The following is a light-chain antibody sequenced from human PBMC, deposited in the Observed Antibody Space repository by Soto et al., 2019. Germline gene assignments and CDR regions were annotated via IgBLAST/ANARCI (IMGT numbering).Light chain of an antibody. J-gene: IGKJ1*01. Sequence: DIQMTQSPSSLSASVGDRVTITCRASQTIIRYLNWYQQQPLTAPQLLIAAASSLQGGVPSRFNGSRSGKDFTLTSSLQPHEDFVTYYYQQTYSVPWTFGQGTKVDIK. V-gene: IGKV1-39*01. CDR2: AAS. CDR3: QQTYSVPWT. CDR1: QTIIRY.